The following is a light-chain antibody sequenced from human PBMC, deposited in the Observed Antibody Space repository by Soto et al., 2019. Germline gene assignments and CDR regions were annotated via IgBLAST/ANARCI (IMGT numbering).Light chain of an antibody. CDR1: SSDVGGYNY. J-gene: IGLJ2*01. V-gene: IGLV2-14*01. Sequence: QSARTQPASVSGSPGQSITISCTGTSSDVGGYNYVSWYQQHPGKAPKLMIYEVSNRPSGVSNRFSGSRSGNTASLTISGLQAEDEADYYCSSYTNSGTLVVFGGETKLTVL. CDR2: EVS. CDR3: SSYTNSGTLVV.